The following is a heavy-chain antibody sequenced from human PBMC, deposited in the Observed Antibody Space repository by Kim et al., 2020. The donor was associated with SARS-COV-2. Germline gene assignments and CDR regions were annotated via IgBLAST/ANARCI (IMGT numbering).Heavy chain of an antibody. CDR3: ARDGRDGYRELYYYYGLDV. CDR1: GFTFSDYY. Sequence: GGSLRLSCAASGFTFSDYYMSWIRQAPGKGLEWVSYISSSGSTIYYADSVKGRFTISRDNAKNSLYLQMNSLRAEDTAVYYCARDGRDGYRELYYYYGLDVGAQGTRDTVSS. J-gene: IGHJ6*02. CDR2: ISSSGSTI. V-gene: IGHV3-11*04. D-gene: IGHD5-12*01.